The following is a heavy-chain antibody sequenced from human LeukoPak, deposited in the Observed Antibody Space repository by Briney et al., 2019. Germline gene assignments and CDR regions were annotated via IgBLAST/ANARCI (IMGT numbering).Heavy chain of an antibody. V-gene: IGHV5-51*01. J-gene: IGHJ3*02. CDR2: IYPGDSDT. D-gene: IGHD3-22*01. CDR3: ARLYYYDSSGFPGAAFDI. Sequence: GESLKISCKGSGYRFTSYWIGWVRQMPGKGLEWMGIIYPGDSDTRYSPSFQGQVTISADKSISTAYLQWSSLKASDTAMYYCARLYYYDSSGFPGAAFDIWGQGTMVTVSS. CDR1: GYRFTSYW.